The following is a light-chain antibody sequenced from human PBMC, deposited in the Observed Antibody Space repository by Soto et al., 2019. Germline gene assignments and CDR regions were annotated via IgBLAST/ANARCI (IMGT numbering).Light chain of an antibody. V-gene: IGKV3-20*01. CDR2: GAS. CDR3: QQYGSSPLVT. CDR1: QSVSSSY. Sequence: EIVLTQSPGTLSLSPGERATLSCRASQSVSSSYLAWYQQKPGQAPRLLIYGASSRATGIPDRFSGSGSGTEFSLFISRLEPEDSAVYYCQQYGSSPLVTFGGGTKVEIK. J-gene: IGKJ4*01.